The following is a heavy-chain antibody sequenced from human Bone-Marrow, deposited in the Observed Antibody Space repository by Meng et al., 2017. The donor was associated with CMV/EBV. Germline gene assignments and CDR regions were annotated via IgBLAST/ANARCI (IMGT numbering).Heavy chain of an antibody. CDR2: ISGSGGST. CDR1: GFTFSSYE. J-gene: IGHJ4*02. D-gene: IGHD2-2*01. CDR3: AKLPPKRLLSHFDY. Sequence: GESLKISCAASGFTFSSYEMNWVRQAPGKGLEWVSAISGSGGSTYYADSVKGRFTISRDNSKNTLYLQMNSLRAEDTAVYYCAKLPPKRLLSHFDYWGQGTLVTVSS. V-gene: IGHV3-23*01.